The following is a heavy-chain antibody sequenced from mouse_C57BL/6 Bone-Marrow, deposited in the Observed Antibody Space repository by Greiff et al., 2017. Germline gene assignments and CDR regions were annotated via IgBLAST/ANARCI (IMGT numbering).Heavy chain of an antibody. CDR3: ARLTGTFFYY. CDR1: GYTFTNYW. J-gene: IGHJ2*01. Sequence: QVHVKQSGAELVRPGTSVKMSCKASGYTFTNYWIGWAKQRPGHGLEWIGDIYPGGGYTNYNEKFKGKATLTADKSSSTAYMQFSSLTSEDSAIYYCARLTGTFFYYWGQGTTLTVSS. V-gene: IGHV1-63*01. D-gene: IGHD4-1*01. CDR2: IYPGGGYT.